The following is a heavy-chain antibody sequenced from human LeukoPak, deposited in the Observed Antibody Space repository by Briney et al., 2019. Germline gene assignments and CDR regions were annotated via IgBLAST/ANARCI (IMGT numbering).Heavy chain of an antibody. CDR2: ISSSSSYI. V-gene: IGHV3-21*01. D-gene: IGHD1-26*01. Sequence: GGSLRLSSAASGFTFSSYSMNWVRQAPGKGLEWVSSISSSSSYIYYADSVKGRFTISRDNAKNSLYLQMNSLRAEDTAVYYCAREVVGATGEYWGEGTLVTVSS. J-gene: IGHJ4*02. CDR1: GFTFSSYS. CDR3: AREVVGATGEY.